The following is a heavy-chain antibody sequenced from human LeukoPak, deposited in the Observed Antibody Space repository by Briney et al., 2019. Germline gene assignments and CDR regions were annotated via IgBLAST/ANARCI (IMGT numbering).Heavy chain of an antibody. J-gene: IGHJ4*02. CDR3: ARDGLPYDYYDSSGYSDY. V-gene: IGHV1-69*05. CDR1: GGTFSSYA. CDR2: IIPIFGTA. Sequence: GASVKVSCKASGGTFSSYAISWVRQAPGQGLEWMGRIIPIFGTAIYAQKFQGRVTITTDESTSTAYMELSSLRSEDTAVYYCARDGLPYDYYDSSGYSDYWGQGTLVTVSS. D-gene: IGHD3-22*01.